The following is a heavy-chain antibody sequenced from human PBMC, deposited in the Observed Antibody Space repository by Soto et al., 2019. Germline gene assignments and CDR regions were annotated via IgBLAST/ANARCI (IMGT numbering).Heavy chain of an antibody. CDR2: IYTSGST. CDR1: GGSISSYY. CDR3: ARGYGDYEGQFDYYYYGMDV. D-gene: IGHD4-17*01. Sequence: LSLTCTVSGGSISSYYWSWIRQPAGKGLEWIGRIYTSGSTNYNPSLKSRVTMSVDTSKNQFSLKLSSVTAADTAVYYCARGYGDYEGQFDYYYYGMDVWGQGTTVTVSS. J-gene: IGHJ6*02. V-gene: IGHV4-4*07.